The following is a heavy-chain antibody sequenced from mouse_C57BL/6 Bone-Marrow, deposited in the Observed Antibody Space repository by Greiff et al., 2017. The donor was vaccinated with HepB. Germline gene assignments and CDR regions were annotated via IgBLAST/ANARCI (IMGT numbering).Heavy chain of an antibody. J-gene: IGHJ1*03. V-gene: IGHV1-59*01. CDR3: AKGDTTVVYWYFDV. CDR2: IDPSDSYT. CDR1: GYTFTSYW. D-gene: IGHD1-1*01. Sequence: QVQLKQPGAELVRPGTSVKLSCKASGYTFTSYWMHWVKQRPGQGLEWIGVIDPSDSYTNYNQKFKGKATLTVDTSSSTAYMQLSSLTSEDSAVYYCAKGDTTVVYWYFDVWGTGTTVTVSS.